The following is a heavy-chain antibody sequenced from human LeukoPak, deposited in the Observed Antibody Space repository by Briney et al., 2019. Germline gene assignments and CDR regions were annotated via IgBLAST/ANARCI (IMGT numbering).Heavy chain of an antibody. Sequence: VASVKVSCKASGGTFSSYAISWVRQAPGQGLEWMGWINPKIGGTNYAQRFQGRVSMTSDTSITTAYMELRRVTSDDTAVYYCARDSSRRPQNYDIATSFSTDYWGQGTLVTVSS. CDR3: ARDSSRRPQNYDIATSFSTDY. V-gene: IGHV1-2*02. D-gene: IGHD3-9*01. CDR1: GGTFSSYA. J-gene: IGHJ4*02. CDR2: INPKIGGT.